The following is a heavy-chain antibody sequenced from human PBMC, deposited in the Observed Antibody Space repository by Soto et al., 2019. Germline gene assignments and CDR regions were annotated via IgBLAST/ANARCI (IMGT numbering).Heavy chain of an antibody. V-gene: IGHV4-59*01. D-gene: IGHD6-6*01. Sequence: QVQLQESGPGLVKPSETLSLTCTVSGGSISSYYWNWIRQPPGKGLEWIGYMHDSGSTSYNPSLKSRVIISVDASRNQLSLKLISVTAADTAVYYCAAPPRYWGQGILVTVSS. J-gene: IGHJ1*01. CDR2: MHDSGST. CDR3: AAPPRY. CDR1: GGSISSYY.